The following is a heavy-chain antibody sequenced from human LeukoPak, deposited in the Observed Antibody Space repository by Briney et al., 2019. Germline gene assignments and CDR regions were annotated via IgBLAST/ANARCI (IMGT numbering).Heavy chain of an antibody. CDR3: VSSSGYDSAVFFPH. D-gene: IGHD5-12*01. CDR1: GGSIRSYY. V-gene: IGHV4-59*12. Sequence: PSETLSLTCSVSGGSIRSYYWSWIRQPPGEGLEWLGYTFHTGRTSYNPSFKSRVTISLDTSKNQVSLKVISVTAADTAVYYCVSSSGYDSAVFFPHWGQGTLLTVSS. CDR2: TFHTGRT. J-gene: IGHJ1*01.